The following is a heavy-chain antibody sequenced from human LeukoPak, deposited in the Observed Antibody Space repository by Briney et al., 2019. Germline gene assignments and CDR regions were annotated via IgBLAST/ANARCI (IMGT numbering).Heavy chain of an antibody. V-gene: IGHV4-61*02. Sequence: SETLSLTCTVSGGSISSGSYYWSWIRQPAGKGLEWIGRIYTSGSTKYNPSLKSRVTISVDTSKNQFSLKLSSVTAADTAVYYCARVGYDSSGYFDYWGQGTLVTISS. CDR3: ARVGYDSSGYFDY. CDR2: IYTSGST. CDR1: GGSISSGSYY. D-gene: IGHD3-22*01. J-gene: IGHJ4*02.